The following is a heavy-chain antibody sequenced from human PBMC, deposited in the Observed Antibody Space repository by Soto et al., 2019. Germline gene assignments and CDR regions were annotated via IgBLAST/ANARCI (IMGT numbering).Heavy chain of an antibody. CDR2: IWYDGSNK. CDR1: GFTFSSYG. V-gene: IGHV3-33*01. Sequence: QVQLVESGGGVVQPGRSLRLYCAASGFTFSSYGMHWVRQAPGKGLEWVAVIWYDGSNKYYADSVKGRFTISRDNSKNTLYLQMNSLRAEDTAVYYCARGFAMVRGPTPLLNDYLGQGTLVTVSS. J-gene: IGHJ4*02. CDR3: ARGFAMVRGPTPLLNDY. D-gene: IGHD3-10*01.